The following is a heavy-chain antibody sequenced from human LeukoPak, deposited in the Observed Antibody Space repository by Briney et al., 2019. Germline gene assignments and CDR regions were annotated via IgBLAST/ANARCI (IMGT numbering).Heavy chain of an antibody. D-gene: IGHD1-26*01. CDR1: GYTFTSYY. V-gene: IGHV1-46*01. Sequence: GASVKVSCKASGYTFTSYYMHWVRQAPGQGLEWMGIINPSGGSTSYAQKFQGRVTITRDTSTSTVYMELSSLRSEDTAVYYCATVFGSYWYAGATYYFDYWGQGTLVTVSS. CDR3: ATVFGSYWYAGATYYFDY. J-gene: IGHJ4*02. CDR2: INPSGGST.